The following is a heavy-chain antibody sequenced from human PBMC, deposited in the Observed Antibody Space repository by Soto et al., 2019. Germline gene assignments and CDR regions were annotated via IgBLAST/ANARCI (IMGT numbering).Heavy chain of an antibody. CDR2: IWYDGSNQ. D-gene: IGHD1-1*01. Sequence: QVQLVESGGGVVQSGRSLRLSCAASGFTFSSCGMHWVRQAPGKGLEWVAVIWYDGSNQYYADSVKGQFTISRDNSKNTVYLQMNSLRAEDTAVYYCARGNWEERSGMDVWGQGTTVTVSS. CDR3: ARGNWEERSGMDV. CDR1: GFTFSSCG. V-gene: IGHV3-33*01. J-gene: IGHJ6*02.